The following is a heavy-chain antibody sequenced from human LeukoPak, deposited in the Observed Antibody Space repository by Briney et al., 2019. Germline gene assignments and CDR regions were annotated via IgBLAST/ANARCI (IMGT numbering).Heavy chain of an antibody. V-gene: IGHV1-18*01. D-gene: IGHD3-10*01. CDR1: VYXFTSYG. J-gene: IGHJ4*02. CDR3: ARVAYGSGSYYTLYYFDY. CDR2: ISVYKGNT. Sequence: ASVKVSCRASVYXFTSYGISWVRAAPGQGLEWMGWISVYKGNTNYAQKLQGRVTITTDTSTSTAYMELRSLRSDDTAVYYCARVAYGSGSYYTLYYFDYWGQGTLVTVAS.